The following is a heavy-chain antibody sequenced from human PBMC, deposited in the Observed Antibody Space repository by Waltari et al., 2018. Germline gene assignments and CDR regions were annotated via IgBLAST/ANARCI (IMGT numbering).Heavy chain of an antibody. D-gene: IGHD4-17*01. CDR1: GFNFDSYA. Sequence: EVQLLESGGGLVQPGGSLRLSCAASGFNFDSYAMSWVRQAPGKGLEWVSAIRGSASSTYYADSVKGRFTISRDNSKNTLYLQMNSLKAEDTAVYYCAKDRAPREDYGDYGDYWGQGTLVTVSS. CDR2: IRGSASST. J-gene: IGHJ4*02. V-gene: IGHV3-23*01. CDR3: AKDRAPREDYGDYGDY.